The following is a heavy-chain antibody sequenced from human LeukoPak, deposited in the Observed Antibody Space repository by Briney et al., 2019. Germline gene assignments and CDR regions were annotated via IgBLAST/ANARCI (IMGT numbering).Heavy chain of an antibody. CDR1: GFTFSSYA. J-gene: IGHJ4*02. CDR3: AIFDYVWGSYRNDY. V-gene: IGHV4-39*01. D-gene: IGHD3-16*02. CDR2: LYYSGST. Sequence: PGGSLRLPCAASGFTFSSYAMSWVRQAPGKGLEWIGSLYYSGSTYHNPSLKSRVIISVDTSKNQFSLKLSSVTAADTAVYYCAIFDYVWGSYRNDYWGQGTLVTVSS.